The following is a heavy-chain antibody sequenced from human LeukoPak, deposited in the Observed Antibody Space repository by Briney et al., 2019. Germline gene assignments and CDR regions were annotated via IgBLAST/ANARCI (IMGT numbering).Heavy chain of an antibody. CDR1: GFTFSSYA. D-gene: IGHD3-10*01. CDR2: IKSKTDGGTT. Sequence: PGGSLRLSCAASGFTFSSYAMSWVRQAPGKGLEWVGRIKSKTDGGTTDYAAPVKGRFTISRDDSKNTLYLQMNSLKTEDTAVYYCTTDRAGWFGEPPGFDYWGQGTLVTVSS. V-gene: IGHV3-15*01. CDR3: TTDRAGWFGEPPGFDY. J-gene: IGHJ4*02.